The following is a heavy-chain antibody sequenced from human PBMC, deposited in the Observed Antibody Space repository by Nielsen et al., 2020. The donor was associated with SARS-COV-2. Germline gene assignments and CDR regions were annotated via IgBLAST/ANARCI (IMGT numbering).Heavy chain of an antibody. D-gene: IGHD5-24*01. Sequence: SVKVSCKASGYTFSDHYMYWVRQAPGQGLEWMGWIIPILGVPRYAQKFQGRVTISADKSTSTAYMELSSLTSEDTAVYYCARGDMAREGDADYWGQGTLVTVSS. CDR2: IIPILGVP. J-gene: IGHJ4*02. V-gene: IGHV1-69*10. CDR1: GYTFSDHY. CDR3: ARGDMAREGDADY.